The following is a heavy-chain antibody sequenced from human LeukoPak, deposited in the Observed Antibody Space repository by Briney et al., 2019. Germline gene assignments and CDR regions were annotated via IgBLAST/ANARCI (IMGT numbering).Heavy chain of an antibody. V-gene: IGHV1-46*01. CDR2: INPSGGST. CDR1: GYTFIAYY. Sequence: ASVKVSCKASGYTFIAYYMHWVRQAPGQGLEWMGIINPSGGSTSYAQKFQGRVTMTRDTSTSTVYMELSSLSSEDTAVYYCARVKPNYCDSSPYGTSDIWGQGTMVTVSS. J-gene: IGHJ3*02. CDR3: ARVKPNYCDSSPYGTSDI. D-gene: IGHD3-22*01.